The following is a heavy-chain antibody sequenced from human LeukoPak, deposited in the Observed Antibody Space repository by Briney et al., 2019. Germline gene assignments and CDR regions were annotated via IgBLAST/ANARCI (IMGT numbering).Heavy chain of an antibody. J-gene: IGHJ4*02. CDR1: GGSISSSSYY. CDR3: ARATDTAMVVFDY. Sequence: SETLSLTCTVSGGSISSSSYYWGWIRQPPGKGLEWIGSIYYSGSTYYNPSLKSRVTISVDTSKNQFSLKLSSVTAADTAVYYCARATDTAMVVFDYWGQGTLVTVSS. V-gene: IGHV4-39*07. D-gene: IGHD5-18*01. CDR2: IYYSGST.